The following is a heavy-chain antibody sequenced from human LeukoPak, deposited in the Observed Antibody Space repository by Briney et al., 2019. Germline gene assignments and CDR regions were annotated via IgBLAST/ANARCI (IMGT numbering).Heavy chain of an antibody. CDR2: IYPGDSDT. J-gene: IGHJ4*02. D-gene: IGHD3-10*01. Sequence: GESLKISCKGSGYSFTSYWIGWVRHMPGKGLEWMGIIYPGDSDTRYSPSFQGQVTISADKSISTAYLQWSSLKASDTAMYYCARREFGMVRGVANFDYWGQGTLVTVSS. V-gene: IGHV5-51*01. CDR1: GYSFTSYW. CDR3: ARREFGMVRGVANFDY.